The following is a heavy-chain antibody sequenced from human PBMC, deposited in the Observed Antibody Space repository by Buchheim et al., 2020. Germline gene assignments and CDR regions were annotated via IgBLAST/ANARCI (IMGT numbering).Heavy chain of an antibody. D-gene: IGHD5-12*01. CDR3: ARASLLRGYSGFPRWFDP. Sequence: QVQLQQWGAGLLKPSETLSLTCAVYGGSFSGYYWSWIRQPPGKGLEWIGEINHSGSTNYNPSLKSRVTISVDTSKNQLSLQLSSVTAADTAVYYCARASLLRGYSGFPRWFDPWGQGTL. V-gene: IGHV4-34*01. CDR2: INHSGST. J-gene: IGHJ5*02. CDR1: GGSFSGYY.